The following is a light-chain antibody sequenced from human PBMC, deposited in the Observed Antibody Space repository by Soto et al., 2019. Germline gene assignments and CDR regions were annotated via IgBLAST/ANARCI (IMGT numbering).Light chain of an antibody. CDR3: QKSYNTPHT. Sequence: DIQMTQSPSSVSASVGDRVTITCRASQTIRSYLNWYQQKPGKAPKLLIYAASRLQSGVPSRFSGSGSGTDFALTISSLRPEDFATYYCQKSYNTPHTFGQGTKV. V-gene: IGKV1-39*01. CDR1: QTIRSY. J-gene: IGKJ2*01. CDR2: AAS.